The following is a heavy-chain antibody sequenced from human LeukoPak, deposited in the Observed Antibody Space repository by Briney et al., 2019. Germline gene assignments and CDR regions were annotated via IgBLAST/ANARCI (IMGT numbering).Heavy chain of an antibody. D-gene: IGHD1-7*01. J-gene: IGHJ6*03. CDR1: GFTVSNNY. CDR3: AVSFYYYYMDV. CDR2: ISGSAVST. V-gene: IGHV3-23*01. Sequence: GGSLRLSCAASGFTVSNNYMSWVRQAPGKGLEWVSAISGSAVSTYYADSVKGRFTMSRDNSKNTLYLQMNSLRAEDTAVYYCAVSFYYYYMDVWGKGTTVTVSS.